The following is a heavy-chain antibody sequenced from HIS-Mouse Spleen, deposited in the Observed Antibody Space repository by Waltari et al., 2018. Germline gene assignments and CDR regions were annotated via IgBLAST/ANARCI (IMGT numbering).Heavy chain of an antibody. Sequence: QVQLQQWGAGLLKPSETLSLTCAVYGGSFSGYYWSWIRQPPGKGLEWIGEINHSGSTNYSPSLKSRVTISVDTSKNQFSLKLSSVTAADTAVYYCARGRGQWLDGPFDYWGQGTLVTVSS. D-gene: IGHD6-19*01. CDR1: GGSFSGYY. J-gene: IGHJ4*02. CDR2: INHSGST. V-gene: IGHV4-34*01. CDR3: ARGRGQWLDGPFDY.